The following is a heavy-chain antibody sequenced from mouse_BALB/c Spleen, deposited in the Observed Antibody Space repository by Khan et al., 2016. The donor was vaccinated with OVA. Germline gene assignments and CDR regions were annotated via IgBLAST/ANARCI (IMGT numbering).Heavy chain of an antibody. CDR2: IDPANGNT. V-gene: IGHV14-3*02. Sequence: EVQLQESGAELVKPGASVKLSCTASGFNIKDTYMHWVKQRPEQGLEWIGRIDPANGNTKYDPKSQGKATITADTSSNTAYLQLSSLTSEDTAVYYCARDYWDVFAYWGQGTLVTVSA. D-gene: IGHD4-1*01. J-gene: IGHJ3*01. CDR1: GFNIKDTY. CDR3: ARDYWDVFAY.